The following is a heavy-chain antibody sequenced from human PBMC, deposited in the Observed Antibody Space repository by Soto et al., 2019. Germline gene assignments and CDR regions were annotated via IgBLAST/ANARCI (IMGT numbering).Heavy chain of an antibody. CDR2: IFNGGSA. CDR1: GGFDGSAGSGNYY. CDR3: ARDRGFGMDV. V-gene: IGHV4-31*03. J-gene: IGHJ6*02. Sequence: QVQLQESGPGLVKPSQTLSLTCTVSGGFDGSAGSGNYYWNWIRQHPGKGLEWIGYIFNGGSASYNPSLQSRITISADTSKNQISLNLNSVTAADTAVYFCARDRGFGMDVWGQGTTVIVSS.